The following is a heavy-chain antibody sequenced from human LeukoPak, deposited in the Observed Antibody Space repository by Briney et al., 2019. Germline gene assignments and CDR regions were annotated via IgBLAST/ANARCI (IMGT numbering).Heavy chain of an antibody. D-gene: IGHD6-19*01. Sequence: GGSLRLSCAASGFTFSSYGMHWVRQAPGKGLEWVAFIRYDGSNKYYADSVKGRFTISRDNSKNTLYLQMNSLRAEDTAVYYCVRETNSSGWPNDAFDIWGQGTMVTVSS. CDR3: VRETNSSGWPNDAFDI. J-gene: IGHJ3*02. CDR2: IRYDGSNK. CDR1: GFTFSSYG. V-gene: IGHV3-30*02.